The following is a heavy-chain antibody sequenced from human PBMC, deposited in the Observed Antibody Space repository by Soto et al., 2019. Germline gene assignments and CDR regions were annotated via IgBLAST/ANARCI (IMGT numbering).Heavy chain of an antibody. D-gene: IGHD3-16*01. V-gene: IGHV4-4*07. CDR2: IYTSGST. CDR3: ARDRLGDVRAVRYYYGMDV. CDR1: GGSISSYY. Sequence: SSETLSLTCTVSGGSISSYYWSWIRQPAGEGLEWIGRIYTSGSTNYNPSLKSRVTMSVDTSKNQFSLKLSSVTAADTAVYYCARDRLGDVRAVRYYYGMDVWGQGTTVTVSS. J-gene: IGHJ6*02.